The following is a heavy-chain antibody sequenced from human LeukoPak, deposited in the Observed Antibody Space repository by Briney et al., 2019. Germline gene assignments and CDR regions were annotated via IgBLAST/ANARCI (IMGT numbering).Heavy chain of an antibody. V-gene: IGHV3-9*01. CDR3: ATHRGDFLSGLDY. CDR1: GFTFDDYA. D-gene: IGHD3-3*01. Sequence: GRSLRLSCAASGFTFDDYAMHWVRQAPGKGLEWVSSINWNTNKIGYAGSVKGRFTISRDNSKNTLYLQMNNLRAEDSAVYYCATHRGDFLSGLDYWGQGTLVTVSS. CDR2: INWNTNKI. J-gene: IGHJ4*02.